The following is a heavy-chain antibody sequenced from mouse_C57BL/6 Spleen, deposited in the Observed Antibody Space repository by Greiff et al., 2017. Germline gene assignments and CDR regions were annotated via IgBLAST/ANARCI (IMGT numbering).Heavy chain of an antibody. J-gene: IGHJ2*01. CDR1: GYAFSSSW. V-gene: IGHV1-82*01. CDR2: IYPGDGDT. CDR3: ARLSLVYYFDD. D-gene: IGHD6-2*01. Sequence: QVQLKQSGPELVKPGASVKISCKASGYAFSSSWMNWVKQRPGKGLEWIGRIYPGDGDTNYNGKFKGKATLTADKSSSTAYMQLSSLTSEDSAVYFCARLSLVYYFDDWGQGTTLTVSS.